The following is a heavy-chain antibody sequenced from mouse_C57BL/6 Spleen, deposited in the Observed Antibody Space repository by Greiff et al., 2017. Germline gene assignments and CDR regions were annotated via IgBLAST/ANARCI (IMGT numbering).Heavy chain of an antibody. D-gene: IGHD1-1*01. CDR3: AIGPFYGSGYDYAMDY. CDR2: IPPSYSDT. CDR1: GYTFTSYW. V-gene: IGHV1-74*01. J-gene: IGHJ4*01. Sequence: QVQLKPSGAELVKPGASVKVSCKASGYTFTSYWMHWVKQRPGQGLAWIARIPPSYSDTNSNQKFKGKATLTVDKSSSTAYMQLRSLTAEDSAVYYCAIGPFYGSGYDYAMDYWGQGTSVTVSS.